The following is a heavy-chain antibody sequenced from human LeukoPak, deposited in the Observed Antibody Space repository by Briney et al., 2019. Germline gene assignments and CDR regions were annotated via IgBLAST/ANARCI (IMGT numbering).Heavy chain of an antibody. Sequence: GSSVTVSFKGTGYTFTGCCKHWMRLLPRQGHELMGWVNSKSGVENDDQKFQGSVTLTRDTSSSTAYMELSRLRADDTAVYYCARAATSIQRWLISDYWGQGTLVTVFS. J-gene: IGHJ4*02. CDR3: ARAATSIQRWLISDY. CDR1: GYTFTGCC. D-gene: IGHD5-18*01. V-gene: IGHV1-2*02. CDR2: VNSKSGVE.